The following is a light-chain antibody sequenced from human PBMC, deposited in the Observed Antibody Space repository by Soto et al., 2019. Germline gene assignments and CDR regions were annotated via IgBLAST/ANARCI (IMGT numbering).Light chain of an antibody. CDR2: GAS. J-gene: IGKJ5*01. Sequence: EIVLTQSPCTLSLSPGERATLSCRASQSVSSNYLAWYQQKPGQAPRLLIYGASIRATGIPDRFSGSGSGTDFTLTISRLEPEDSAVYYCQQYGSSPTTFGQGTRLEIK. CDR1: QSVSSNY. CDR3: QQYGSSPTT. V-gene: IGKV3-20*01.